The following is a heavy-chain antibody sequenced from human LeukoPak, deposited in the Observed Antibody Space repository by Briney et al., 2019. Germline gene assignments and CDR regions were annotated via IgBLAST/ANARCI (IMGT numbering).Heavy chain of an antibody. CDR2: IYHHGDT. J-gene: IGHJ4*02. Sequence: SGTLSLICAVSGGSINSNNWWSWVRQPPGKGLEWIGEIYHHGDTNYNPSLKSRVTLSVDKSKNQFSLELSSVTAADTAIYYCVGHYCGTSGCFDYWGQGTLVTVSS. CDR3: VGHYCGTSGCFDY. V-gene: IGHV4-4*02. D-gene: IGHD3-22*01. CDR1: GGSINSNNW.